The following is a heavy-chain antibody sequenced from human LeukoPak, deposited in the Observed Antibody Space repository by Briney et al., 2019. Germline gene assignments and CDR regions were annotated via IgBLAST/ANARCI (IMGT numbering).Heavy chain of an antibody. V-gene: IGHV4-39*07. CDR2: IYYSGST. CDR3: ARDGLKKAITMVRGARAFDI. CDR1: GGSISSSSYY. Sequence: SETLSLTCTVSGGSISSSSYYWGWIRQPPGKGLEWIGSIYYSGSTYYNPSLKSRVTISVDTSKNQFSLKLSSVTAADTAVYYCARDGLKKAITMVRGARAFDIWGQGTMVTVSS. D-gene: IGHD3-10*01. J-gene: IGHJ3*02.